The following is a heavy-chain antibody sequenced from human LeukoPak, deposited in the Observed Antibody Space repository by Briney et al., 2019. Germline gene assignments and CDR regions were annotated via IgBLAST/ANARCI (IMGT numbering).Heavy chain of an antibody. J-gene: IGHJ3*02. CDR2: IYSCGST. V-gene: IGHV3-66*01. CDR3: ARDRRSSTSCYFHGRHDAFDI. CDR1: GFTVSSNY. D-gene: IGHD2-2*01. Sequence: GGSLRLSCAASGFTVSSNYMSWVRQAPGKGLEWVSVIYSCGSTYYADSVKGRFTISRDNSKNTLYLQMNSLRAEDTAVYYCARDRRSSTSCYFHGRHDAFDIWGQGTMVTVSS.